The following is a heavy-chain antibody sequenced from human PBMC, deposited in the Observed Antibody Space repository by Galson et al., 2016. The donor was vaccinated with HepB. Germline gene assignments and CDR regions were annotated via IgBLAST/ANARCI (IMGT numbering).Heavy chain of an antibody. Sequence: SLRLSCAASEFTFASYGMSWVRQAPGKGLEWVSSVSGTGGSTFYTPSVKGRFTISRDNSKNTVYLEMYNLRAEDTAVYYCARHGSNSYYYMDVWGKGTTVTVSS. CDR3: ARHGSNSYYYMDV. CDR1: EFTFASYG. CDR2: VSGTGGST. D-gene: IGHD4-11*01. J-gene: IGHJ6*03. V-gene: IGHV3-23*01.